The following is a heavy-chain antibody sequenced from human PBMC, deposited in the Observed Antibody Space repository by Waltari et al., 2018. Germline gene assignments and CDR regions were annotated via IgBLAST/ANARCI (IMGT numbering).Heavy chain of an antibody. V-gene: IGHV3-49*04. CDR2: IISKPYGWTT. CDR3: TRDPRRRSGWYGIDY. D-gene: IGHD6-19*01. Sequence: VQLVESGGGLIQPGRSLRLSCTASGFTFGDYAMSWVRQAPGRGPEWVGFIISKPYGWTTGDDASVKGRFTISRDDSKSIAYLQMNSLKTEDTAVYYCTRDPRRRSGWYGIDYWGQGTLVTVSS. CDR1: GFTFGDYA. J-gene: IGHJ4*02.